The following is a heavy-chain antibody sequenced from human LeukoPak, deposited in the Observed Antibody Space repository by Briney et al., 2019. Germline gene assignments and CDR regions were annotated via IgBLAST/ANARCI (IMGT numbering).Heavy chain of an antibody. CDR3: AKYCISADCYANWFGP. CDR2: SKSKTDGGTT. Sequence: GGSLRLSCAGSGFTLSSAWMTWVRQAPGKGLEWVGLSKSKTDGGTTDYAAPVKGRFTISRDDSKNTLYLQMNNLKTEDTAVYYCAKYCISADCYANWFGPWGQGTLVTVSS. CDR1: GFTLSSAW. V-gene: IGHV3-15*01. J-gene: IGHJ5*02. D-gene: IGHD2-2*01.